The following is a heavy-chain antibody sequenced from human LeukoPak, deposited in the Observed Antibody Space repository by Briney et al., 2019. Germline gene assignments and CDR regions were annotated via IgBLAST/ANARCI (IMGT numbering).Heavy chain of an antibody. V-gene: IGHV1-2*02. CDR3: ARELSAVGRWGAFDM. D-gene: IGHD6-13*01. CDR2: INPNSGGT. CDR1: GYTFTGYY. J-gene: IGHJ3*02. Sequence: GASVKVSCKASGYTFTGYYMHWVRQAPGQGLEWMGWINPNSGGTNYAQKFQGRVTMTRDTSINTGNMELTGLRFDDTAVYYCARELSAVGRWGAFDMWGQGTMVTVSS.